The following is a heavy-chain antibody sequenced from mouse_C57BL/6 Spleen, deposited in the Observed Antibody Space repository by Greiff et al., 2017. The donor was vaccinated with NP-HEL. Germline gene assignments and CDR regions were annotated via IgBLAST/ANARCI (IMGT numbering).Heavy chain of an antibody. V-gene: IGHV5-17*01. CDR3: ARRPYHYYAMDY. CDR2: ISSGSSTI. Sequence: EVKLMESGGGLVKPGGSLKLSCAASGFTFSDYGMHWVRQAPEKGLEWVAYISSGSSTIYYADTVKGRFTISRDNAKNTLFLQMTSLRSEDTAMYYCARRPYHYYAMDYWGQGTSVTVSS. J-gene: IGHJ4*01. CDR1: GFTFSDYG.